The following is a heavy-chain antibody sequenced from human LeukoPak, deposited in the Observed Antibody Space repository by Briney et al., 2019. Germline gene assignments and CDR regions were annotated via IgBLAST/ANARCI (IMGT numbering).Heavy chain of an antibody. D-gene: IGHD5-12*01. V-gene: IGHV3-30*02. CDR3: AGAFSGYESYYYYYMDV. J-gene: IGHJ6*03. CDR2: IRYDGSNK. Sequence: GGSLRLSCAASGFTFSSYGMHWVRQAPGKGLEWVAFIRYDGSNKYYADSVKGRFTISRDNSKNTLYLQMNSLRAEDTAVYYCAGAFSGYESYYYYYMDVWGKGTTVTVSS. CDR1: GFTFSSYG.